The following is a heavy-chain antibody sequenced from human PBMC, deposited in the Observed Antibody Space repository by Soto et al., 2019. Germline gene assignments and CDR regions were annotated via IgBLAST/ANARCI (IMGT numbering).Heavy chain of an antibody. D-gene: IGHD3-3*01. Sequence: ASVKVSCKASGYTFTGYYMHWVLQAPGQGLEWMGWINPNSGGTNYAQKFQGWVTMTRDTSISTAYMELSRLRSDDTAVYYCARAHVGDFWSGYSAYMDVWGKGTTVTVSS. V-gene: IGHV1-2*04. CDR3: ARAHVGDFWSGYSAYMDV. J-gene: IGHJ6*03. CDR1: GYTFTGYY. CDR2: INPNSGGT.